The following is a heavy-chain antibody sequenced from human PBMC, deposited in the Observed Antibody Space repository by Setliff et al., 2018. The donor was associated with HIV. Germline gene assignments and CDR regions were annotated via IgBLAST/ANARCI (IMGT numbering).Heavy chain of an antibody. CDR3: ARGHCSGTNCYGVDYYGMDV. Sequence: SQTLSLTCAVSGGSISSDNWWTWVRQPPGKGLEWIGEIYHSEYTNYNASLKSRVSMSVDESKNQFSLKLTSVTAADTAVYYCARGHCSGTNCYGVDYYGMDVWGQGTTVTVSS. CDR1: GGSISSDNW. D-gene: IGHD2-2*01. J-gene: IGHJ6*02. CDR2: IYHSEYT. V-gene: IGHV4-4*02.